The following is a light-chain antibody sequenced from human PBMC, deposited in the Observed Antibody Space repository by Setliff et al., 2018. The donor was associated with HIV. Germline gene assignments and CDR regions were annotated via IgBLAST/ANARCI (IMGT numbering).Light chain of an antibody. CDR2: EVD. CDR3: ASYTVTNTRG. CDR1: SSDVGVYNN. Sequence: QSALTQPPSASGSPGQSVTISCTGASSDVGVYNNVSWYQRHPGKVPKLVIYEVDRRPSGISDRFSGSKSGNTASLTISGLQAEDEAEYFCASYTVTNTRGFGTGTKVTVL. J-gene: IGLJ1*01. V-gene: IGLV2-8*01.